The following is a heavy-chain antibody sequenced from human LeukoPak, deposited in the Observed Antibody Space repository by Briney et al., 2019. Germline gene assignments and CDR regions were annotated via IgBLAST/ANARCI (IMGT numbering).Heavy chain of an antibody. D-gene: IGHD2-15*01. CDR2: IKEDGSEK. CDR3: ARVVSGNFDY. V-gene: IGHV3-7*01. Sequence: GGSLRLSCEASGFTFTRYWMSWVRQAPGKGLEWVANIKEDGSEKYYADSVKGRFTISRDNAKDSLYLQMNSLRAEDMAVYYCARVVSGNFDYWGQGTLVTVSS. CDR1: GFTFTRYW. J-gene: IGHJ4*02.